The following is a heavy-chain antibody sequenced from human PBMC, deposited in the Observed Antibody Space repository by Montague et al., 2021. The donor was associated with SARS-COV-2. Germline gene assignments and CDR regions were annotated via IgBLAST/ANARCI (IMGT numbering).Heavy chain of an antibody. V-gene: IGHV4-39*01. Sequence: SETLSLTCTVSGGSISSSSYYWGWIRQPPGKGLEWIGSIYYSGSTYYNPSLKSRVTISVDTSKNQFSLKLSSVTAADTAVYYCARRVTVTTVHYYYYGMDVWGQGTTVTVSS. J-gene: IGHJ6*02. CDR2: IYYSGST. CDR1: GGSISSSSYY. CDR3: ARRVTVTTVHYYYYGMDV. D-gene: IGHD1-20*01.